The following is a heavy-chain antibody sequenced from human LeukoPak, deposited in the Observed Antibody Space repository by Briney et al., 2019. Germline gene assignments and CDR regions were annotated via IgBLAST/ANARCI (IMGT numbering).Heavy chain of an antibody. V-gene: IGHV4-39*07. D-gene: IGHD3-10*01. CDR1: GGSISSSRYY. CDR2: IYHSGST. Sequence: SETPSLTCTVSGGSISSSRYYWGWIRQPPGKGLEWIGYIYHSGSTYYNPSLKSRVTISVDRSKNQFSLKLSSVTAADTAVYYCARDSGSYFFDYWGQGTLVTVSS. CDR3: ARDSGSYFFDY. J-gene: IGHJ4*02.